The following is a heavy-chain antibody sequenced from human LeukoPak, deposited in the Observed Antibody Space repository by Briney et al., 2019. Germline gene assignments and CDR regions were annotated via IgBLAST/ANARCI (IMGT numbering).Heavy chain of an antibody. J-gene: IGHJ4*02. CDR2: INPSGGST. V-gene: IGHV1-46*01. Sequence: ASVEVSCKASGYTFTSYYMHWVRQAPGQGLEWMGIINPSGGSTSYAQKFQGRVTMTRDMSTSTVYMELSSLRSEDTAVYYCARDGSGYDLGFDYWGQGTLVTVSS. D-gene: IGHD5-12*01. CDR1: GYTFTSYY. CDR3: ARDGSGYDLGFDY.